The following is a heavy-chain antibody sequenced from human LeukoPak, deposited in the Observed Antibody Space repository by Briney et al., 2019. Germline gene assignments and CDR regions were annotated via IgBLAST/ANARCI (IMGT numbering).Heavy chain of an antibody. D-gene: IGHD1-26*01. Sequence: SETLSLTCTVSGGSISSYYWSWIRQPPGKGLEWMGYIYYSGSTIYNPSLKSRVTISVDTSKNQFSLKLSSVTAADTAVYYCARVSLSGTYSPFDPWGQGTLVTVPP. J-gene: IGHJ5*02. V-gene: IGHV4-59*01. CDR1: GGSISSYY. CDR2: IYYSGST. CDR3: ARVSLSGTYSPFDP.